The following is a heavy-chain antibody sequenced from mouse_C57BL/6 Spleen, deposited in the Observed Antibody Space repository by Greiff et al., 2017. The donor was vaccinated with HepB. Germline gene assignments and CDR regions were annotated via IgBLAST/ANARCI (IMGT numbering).Heavy chain of an antibody. CDR1: GYAFSSSW. D-gene: IGHD1-1*01. CDR3: ARTITNYFDY. Sequence: VQLQQSGPELVKPGASVKISCKASGYAFSSSWMNWVKQRPGKGLEWIGRIYPGDGDTNYNGKFKGKATLTADKSSSTAYIQLSSLTSEDSAVYFCARTITNYFDYWGQGTTLTVSS. V-gene: IGHV1-82*01. J-gene: IGHJ2*01. CDR2: IYPGDGDT.